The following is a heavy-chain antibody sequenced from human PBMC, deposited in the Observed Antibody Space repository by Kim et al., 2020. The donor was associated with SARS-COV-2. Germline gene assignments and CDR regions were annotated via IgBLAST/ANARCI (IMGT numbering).Heavy chain of an antibody. J-gene: IGHJ6*02. CDR2: IYTSGST. V-gene: IGHV4-61*02. Sequence: SETLSLTCTVSGGSISSGSYYWSWIRQPAGKGLEWIGRIYTSGSTNYNPSLKSRVTISVDTSKNQFSLKLSSVTAADTAVYYCARDGPRLPPTVTQNYYYYGMDVWGQGTTVTVSS. CDR3: ARDGPRLPPTVTQNYYYYGMDV. D-gene: IGHD4-17*01. CDR1: GGSISSGSYY.